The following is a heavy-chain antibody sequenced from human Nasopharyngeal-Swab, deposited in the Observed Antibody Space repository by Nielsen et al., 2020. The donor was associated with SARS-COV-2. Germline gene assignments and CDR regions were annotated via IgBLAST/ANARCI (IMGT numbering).Heavy chain of an antibody. D-gene: IGHD5-24*01. CDR3: ARDRDGYNLGTGDY. J-gene: IGHJ4*02. CDR2: VNPSGGAT. V-gene: IGHV1-46*01. Sequence: WVRQAPGQGFEWMGVVNPSGGATQYAQKFQGRVTMTSDTSTSTVYVELGSLRSDDTAVYYCARDRDGYNLGTGDYWGQGTVVTVSS.